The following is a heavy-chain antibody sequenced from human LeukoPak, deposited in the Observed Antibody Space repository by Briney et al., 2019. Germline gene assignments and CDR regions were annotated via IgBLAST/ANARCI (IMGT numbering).Heavy chain of an antibody. D-gene: IGHD3/OR15-3a*01. Sequence: GGSLRLSCAASGFTFSSYAMSWVRQAPGKGLEWVSAISGSGGSTYYADPVKGRFTISRDNSKNTLYLQMNSLRAEDTAVYYCAKDGTGYYTEPNYFDYWGQGTLVTVSS. CDR3: AKDGTGYYTEPNYFDY. CDR1: GFTFSSYA. J-gene: IGHJ4*02. CDR2: ISGSGGST. V-gene: IGHV3-23*01.